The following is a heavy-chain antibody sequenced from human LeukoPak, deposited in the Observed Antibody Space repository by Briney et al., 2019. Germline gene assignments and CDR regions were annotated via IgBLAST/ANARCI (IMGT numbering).Heavy chain of an antibody. CDR1: GGSISSYY. CDR2: MYYSGST. V-gene: IGHV4-59*01. J-gene: IGHJ6*03. Sequence: PSETLSLTCTVSGGSISSYYWSWIRQPPGKGLECIGYMYYSGSTNYNPSPKSRVTISVDTSKNQFSLKLSSVTAADTAVYYCARIYITGTTLWSSYYYYYMDVWGKGTTVTVSS. D-gene: IGHD1-7*01. CDR3: ARIYITGTTLWSSYYYYYMDV.